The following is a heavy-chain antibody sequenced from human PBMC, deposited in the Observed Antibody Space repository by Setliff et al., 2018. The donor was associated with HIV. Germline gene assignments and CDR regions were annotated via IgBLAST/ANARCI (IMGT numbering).Heavy chain of an antibody. V-gene: IGHV3-23*01. J-gene: IGHJ4*02. CDR2: ISGSGGST. CDR1: GFTFSSYA. Sequence: LRLSCAASGFTFSSYAMSWVRQAPGKGLEWVSAISGSGGSTYYADSVKGRFTISRDNSKNTLYLQMNSLRAEDTAVYYCAKDPRAAVATICDYWGQGTLVAVSS. CDR3: AKDPRAAVATICDY. D-gene: IGHD5-12*01.